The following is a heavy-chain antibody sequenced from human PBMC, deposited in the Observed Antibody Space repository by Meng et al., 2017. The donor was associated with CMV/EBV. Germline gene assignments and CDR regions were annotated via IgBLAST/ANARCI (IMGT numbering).Heavy chain of an antibody. CDR3: ARDMTGFDY. V-gene: IGHV4-59*01. CDR2: IYYSGST. J-gene: IGHJ4*02. CDR1: GGSISSYY. Sequence: SETLSLTCTVSGGSISSYYWSWIRQPPGKGLEWIGYIYYSGSTNYNPSLKSRVTISVDTSKNQFSLKLSSVTAADTAVYYRARDMTGFDYWGQGTLVTVSS. D-gene: IGHD1-14*01.